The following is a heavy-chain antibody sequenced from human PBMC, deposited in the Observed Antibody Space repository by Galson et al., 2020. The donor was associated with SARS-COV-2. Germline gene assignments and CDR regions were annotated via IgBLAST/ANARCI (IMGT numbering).Heavy chain of an antibody. D-gene: IGHD3-9*01. Sequence: SETLSLTCTVSGGSISSYYWSWIRQPPGKGLEWIGYIYYSGSTNYNPSLKSRVTISVDTSKNQFSLKLSSVTAADTAVYYCARRARGGPLRYFDYYGMDVWGQGTTVTVSS. CDR1: GGSISSYY. CDR2: IYYSGST. CDR3: ARRARGGPLRYFDYYGMDV. V-gene: IGHV4-59*08. J-gene: IGHJ6*02.